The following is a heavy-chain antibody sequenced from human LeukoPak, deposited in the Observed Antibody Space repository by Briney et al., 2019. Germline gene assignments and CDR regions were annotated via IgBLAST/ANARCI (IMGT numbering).Heavy chain of an antibody. Sequence: SETLSLICGVSGGSFSGYYWNWIRQAPGKGLEWIGYVYYSGSTNYNPSLKSRVTISVDTSKNQFSLKLSSVTAADTAVYYCARVGNSGWSDDAFDIWGQGTMVTVSS. CDR2: VYYSGST. D-gene: IGHD6-19*01. V-gene: IGHV4-59*13. CDR3: ARVGNSGWSDDAFDI. J-gene: IGHJ3*02. CDR1: GGSFSGYY.